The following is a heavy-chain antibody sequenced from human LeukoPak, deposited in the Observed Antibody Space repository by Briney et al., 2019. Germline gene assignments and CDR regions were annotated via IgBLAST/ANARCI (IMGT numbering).Heavy chain of an antibody. CDR3: AKCGSGWSHFDY. D-gene: IGHD6-19*01. V-gene: IGHV3-23*01. Sequence: GGSLRLSCAASGFTFSSHGMHWVRQAPGKGLEWVSTISGSGGSTYYADSVKGRFTISRDNSKNTLYLQMNSLRAEDTAVYYCAKCGSGWSHFDYWGQGTLVTVSS. J-gene: IGHJ4*02. CDR1: GFTFSSHG. CDR2: ISGSGGST.